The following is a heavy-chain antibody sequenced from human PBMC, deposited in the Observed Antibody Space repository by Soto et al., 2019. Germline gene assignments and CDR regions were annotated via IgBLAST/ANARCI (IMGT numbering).Heavy chain of an antibody. V-gene: IGHV4-39*01. Sequence: SETLSLTCTVSDDSSSTSGYSWGWIRQPPGRGLEWIGRIHYSGRTSYSPSLRSRVTISVDTPESQFSLRLNSVTAADTAVYYCARRLSYGVAGPGTLFEFWGQGTLVTVSS. CDR1: DDSSSTSGYS. D-gene: IGHD6-13*01. CDR2: IHYSGRT. CDR3: ARRLSYGVAGPGTLFEF. J-gene: IGHJ4*02.